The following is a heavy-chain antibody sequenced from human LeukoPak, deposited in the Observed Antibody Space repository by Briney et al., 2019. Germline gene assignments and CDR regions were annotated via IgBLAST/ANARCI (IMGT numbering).Heavy chain of an antibody. D-gene: IGHD2-2*02. Sequence: SETLSLTCTVSGYSISSGYYWGWIRQPPGKGLEWIGSIYHSGSTYYNPSLKSRVTISVHTSKNQFSLKLSSVTAADTAVYYCARKYQLPYPDWFDPWGQGTLVTVSS. CDR3: ARKYQLPYPDWFDP. J-gene: IGHJ5*02. CDR1: GYSISSGYY. V-gene: IGHV4-38-2*02. CDR2: IYHSGST.